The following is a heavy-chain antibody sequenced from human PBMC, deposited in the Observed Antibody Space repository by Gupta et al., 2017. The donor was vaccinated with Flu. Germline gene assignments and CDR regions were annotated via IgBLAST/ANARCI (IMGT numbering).Heavy chain of an antibody. J-gene: IGHJ4*02. D-gene: IGHD3-3*01. Sequence: VQLSESGCGLVHPGGSLRLSCAGSGYRFGTSPISGVRQAPGEGLEWVALNDASGSQTYYTPSVRGRVTISRDNSRGTLFLQVDNVKVDDTAVYVGATEDFPKAGYDHWCQGTLVTVSS. V-gene: IGHV3-23*01. CDR3: ATEDFPKAGYDH. CDR2: NDASGSQT. CDR1: GYRFGTSP.